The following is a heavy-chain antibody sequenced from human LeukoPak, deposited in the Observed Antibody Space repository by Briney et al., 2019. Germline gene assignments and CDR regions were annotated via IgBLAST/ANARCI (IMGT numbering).Heavy chain of an antibody. CDR2: IKQDGSEK. Sequence: GGSLRLSCAASGFTFSIYWMHWVRQAPGKGLEWVANIKQDGSEKYYVDSVKGRVNISRENPKNSLYLQMNSLRAEETAVYYCATTLTQWLLSNWGQRTLVTVSS. CDR1: GFTFSIYW. CDR3: ATTLTQWLLSN. J-gene: IGHJ4*02. D-gene: IGHD6-19*01. V-gene: IGHV3-7*01.